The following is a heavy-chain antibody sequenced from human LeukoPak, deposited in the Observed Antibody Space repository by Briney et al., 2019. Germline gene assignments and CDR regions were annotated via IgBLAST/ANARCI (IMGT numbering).Heavy chain of an antibody. CDR2: INWNGDDT. Sequence: GGSLRLSCVGFGFSFDDYGMSWVRQAPGKGLEWVSGINWNGDDTGYADSVRGRFTISRDNAKSTLYLQMNNLRAEDTALYYCARGGPGYCSSTSCTEAYWGLGTLVTVSS. V-gene: IGHV3-20*04. J-gene: IGHJ4*02. CDR3: ARGGPGYCSSTSCTEAY. CDR1: GFSFDDYG. D-gene: IGHD2-2*01.